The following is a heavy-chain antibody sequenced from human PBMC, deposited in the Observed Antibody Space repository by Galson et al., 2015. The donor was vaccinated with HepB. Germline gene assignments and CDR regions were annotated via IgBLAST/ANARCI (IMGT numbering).Heavy chain of an antibody. V-gene: IGHV3-23*01. D-gene: IGHD1-1*01. CDR2: ISMSGGST. CDR1: GFTFRRLG. J-gene: IGHJ4*02. CDR3: AGGTTSIDY. Sequence: SLRLSCATPGFTFRRLGMTWVRQAAGKGLECVAAISMSGGSTDYADSVKGRFTISRDNSNNMLYLQMNNLRVEDTAVYYCAGGTTSIDYWGQGTQVSVSS.